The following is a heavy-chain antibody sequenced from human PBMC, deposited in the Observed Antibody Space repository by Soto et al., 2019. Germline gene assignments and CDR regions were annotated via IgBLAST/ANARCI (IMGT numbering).Heavy chain of an antibody. Sequence: HPGGSLRLSCAASGLIFSNYKMHWVRQAPGKGLVWVSRINTDGSITDYADSVKGRFTVSRDNAKNTMYLQMNSLTADDTAVYYCARDTNGIHYWGQAILVTVSS. CDR3: ARDTNGIHY. CDR1: GLIFSNYK. J-gene: IGHJ4*02. CDR2: INTDGSIT. D-gene: IGHD2-8*01. V-gene: IGHV3-74*01.